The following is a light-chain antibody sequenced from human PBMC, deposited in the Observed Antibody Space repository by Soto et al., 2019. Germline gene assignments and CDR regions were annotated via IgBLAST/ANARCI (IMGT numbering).Light chain of an antibody. Sequence: EIVLTQSPGTLSLSPGERATLSCRASLSVSSSYLAWYQQKSGQAPRLLIYGASSRATGIPDRFSGSGSGTDFTLTISTLEPEDFAVYYCPQYGSSPYTFGQGTKLEIK. V-gene: IGKV3-20*01. CDR1: LSVSSSY. CDR2: GAS. J-gene: IGKJ2*01. CDR3: PQYGSSPYT.